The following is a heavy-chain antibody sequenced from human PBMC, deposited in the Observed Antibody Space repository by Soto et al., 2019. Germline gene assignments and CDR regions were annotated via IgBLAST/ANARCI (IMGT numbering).Heavy chain of an antibody. CDR3: AAEAEVAATLFDY. D-gene: IGHD2-15*01. CDR1: GFTFTSSA. J-gene: IGHJ4*02. Sequence: SVKVSCKASGFTFTSSAVQWVRQARGQRLEWIGWIVVGSGNTNYAQKFQERVTITRDMSTSTAYTELSSLRSEDTAVYYCAAEAEVAATLFDYWGQGTLVTVSS. CDR2: IVVGSGNT. V-gene: IGHV1-58*01.